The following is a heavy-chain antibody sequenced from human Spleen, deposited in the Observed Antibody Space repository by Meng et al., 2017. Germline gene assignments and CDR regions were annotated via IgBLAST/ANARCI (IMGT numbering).Heavy chain of an antibody. CDR2: IGHSGTT. Sequence: QPQLQESGPGLVKPSEALSLTCSVSGGSISTSCYYWGWTRQPPGKGLEWIGGIGHSGTTYYTPSLRRRVTVSIDTSKNQFSLEATSVTAADTAVYYCVRSSGWVRTGFDPWGQGTLVTVSS. V-gene: IGHV4-39*01. D-gene: IGHD6-19*01. CDR1: GGSISTSCYY. J-gene: IGHJ5*02. CDR3: VRSSGWVRTGFDP.